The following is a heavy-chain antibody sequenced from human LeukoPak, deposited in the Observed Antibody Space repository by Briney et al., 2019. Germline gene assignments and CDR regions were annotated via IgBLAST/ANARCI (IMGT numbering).Heavy chain of an antibody. V-gene: IGHV4-4*09. D-gene: IGHD3-9*01. Sequence: PSETLSLTCTVSGGSLGTYYRSWIRQPPGKGLEWIGYIYNNGTTNYNPSLKSRVTLLVDTSKNQFSLKLNSMTAADTAVYYCETAGSWGQGTLVTVSS. CDR1: GGSLGTYY. CDR2: IYNNGTT. J-gene: IGHJ5*02. CDR3: ETAGS.